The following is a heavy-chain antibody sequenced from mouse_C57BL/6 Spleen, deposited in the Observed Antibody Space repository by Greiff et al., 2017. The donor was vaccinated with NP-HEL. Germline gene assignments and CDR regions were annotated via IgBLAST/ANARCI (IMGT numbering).Heavy chain of an antibody. Sequence: VQLQQSGAELVKPGASVKISCKASGYAFSSYWMNWVKQRPGKGLEWIGQIYPGDGDTNYNGKFKGKATLTADKSSSTAYMQLSSLTSEDSAVDFSAREGLTTVLDYWGQGTTLTVSS. CDR3: AREGLTTVLDY. V-gene: IGHV1-80*01. CDR2: IYPGDGDT. CDR1: GYAFSSYW. J-gene: IGHJ2*01. D-gene: IGHD1-1*01.